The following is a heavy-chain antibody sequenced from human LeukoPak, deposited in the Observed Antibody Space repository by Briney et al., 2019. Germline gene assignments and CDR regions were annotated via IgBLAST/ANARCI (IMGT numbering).Heavy chain of an antibody. CDR2: IYTSGST. J-gene: IGHJ3*02. CDR1: GFTFSSYA. D-gene: IGHD4-17*01. V-gene: IGHV4-4*07. Sequence: PGGSLRLSCAASGFTFSSYAMSWIRQPAGKGLEWIGRIYTSGSTNYNPSLKSRVTMSVDTSKNQFSLKLSSVTAADTAVYYCARDLGATTVTKSGNAFDIWGQGTMVPVSS. CDR3: ARDLGATTVTKSGNAFDI.